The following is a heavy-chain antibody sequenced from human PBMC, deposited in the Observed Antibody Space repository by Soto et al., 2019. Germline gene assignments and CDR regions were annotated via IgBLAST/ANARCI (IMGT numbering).Heavy chain of an antibody. D-gene: IGHD3-16*02. CDR1: GYTFTSYA. Sequence: SVKVSCKASGYTFTSYAMHWVRQAPGQRLEWMGWINAGNGNTKYSQKFQGRVTITRDTSASTAYMELSSLRSEDTAVYYCARRPTPPYVWGSYRNLHFDYWGQGTLGTVSS. CDR2: INAGNGNT. J-gene: IGHJ4*02. V-gene: IGHV1-3*01. CDR3: ARRPTPPYVWGSYRNLHFDY.